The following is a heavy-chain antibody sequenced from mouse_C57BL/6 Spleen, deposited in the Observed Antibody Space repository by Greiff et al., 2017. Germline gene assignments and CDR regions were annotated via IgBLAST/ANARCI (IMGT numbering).Heavy chain of an antibody. J-gene: IGHJ1*03. CDR2: ISDGGSYT. CDR1: GFTFSSYA. Sequence: EVKLMESGGGLVKPGGSLKLSCAASGFTFSSYAMSWVRQTPEKRLEWVATISDGGSYTYYPDNVKGRFTISRDNAKNNLYLQMSHLKSEDTAMYYCARDDSNYWYCDVWGTGTTVTVSS. V-gene: IGHV5-4*01. D-gene: IGHD2-5*01. CDR3: ARDDSNYWYCDV.